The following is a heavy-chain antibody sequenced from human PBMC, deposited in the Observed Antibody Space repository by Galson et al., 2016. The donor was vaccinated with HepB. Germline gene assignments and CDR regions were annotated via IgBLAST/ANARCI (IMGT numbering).Heavy chain of an antibody. J-gene: IGHJ5*01. D-gene: IGHD3-9*01. Sequence: SETLSLTCTVSGASITTYYWSWIRQPPGKALEWIGYIHHRWSTKYNPSLNSRVPMSLDTSENQFSLSLRSVTAADTAVYYRTRDFDPFDSWGQGTLVTVSS. CDR3: TRDFDPFDS. CDR2: IHHRWST. V-gene: IGHV4-59*01. CDR1: GASITTYY.